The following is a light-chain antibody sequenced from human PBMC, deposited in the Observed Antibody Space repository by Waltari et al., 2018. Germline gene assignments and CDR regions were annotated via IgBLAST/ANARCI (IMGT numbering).Light chain of an antibody. CDR1: QSVSSW. CDR3: QQYNTYST. Sequence: DIQMTQFPSTLSASVGGRVTITCRASQSVSSWLAWYQQKPGKAPKLLIYKASTLEGGVPSRFSGSGSGTEFTLTISSLQPDDVATYYCQQYNTYSTFGQGTKVDIK. V-gene: IGKV1-5*03. J-gene: IGKJ1*01. CDR2: KAS.